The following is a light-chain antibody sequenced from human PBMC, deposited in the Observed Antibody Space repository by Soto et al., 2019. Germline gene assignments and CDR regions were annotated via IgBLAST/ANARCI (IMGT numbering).Light chain of an antibody. V-gene: IGKV1-8*01. CDR1: QCISSH. Sequence: AIRMTQSPSSFSASTGDRVTITCRASQCISSHLAWYQVKPGKAPRLLIYTDSYLESGVPARFSCRRSATEFPLTISSLQSEDFAVSYCQQSFSSPLTFGGGTKVEIK. CDR2: TDS. J-gene: IGKJ4*02. CDR3: QQSFSSPLT.